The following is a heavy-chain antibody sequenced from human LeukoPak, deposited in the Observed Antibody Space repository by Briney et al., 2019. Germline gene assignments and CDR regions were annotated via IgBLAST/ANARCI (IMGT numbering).Heavy chain of an antibody. CDR2: INPDSGGT. J-gene: IGHJ6*02. V-gene: IGHV1-2*02. CDR3: ARDLTYSSSWYPSHYYYYGMDV. CDR1: GYTFTGYY. Sequence: ASVKVSCKASGYTFTGYYMHWVRQAPGQGLEWMGWINPDSGGTNYAQKFQGRVTMTSDTSMSTDYMELSRLRSDDTAVYYCARDLTYSSSWYPSHYYYYGMDVWRQGTTVTVSS. D-gene: IGHD6-13*01.